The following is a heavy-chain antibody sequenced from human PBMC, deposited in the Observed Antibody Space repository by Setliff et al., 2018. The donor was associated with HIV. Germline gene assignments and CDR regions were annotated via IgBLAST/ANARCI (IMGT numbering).Heavy chain of an antibody. Sequence: ASVKVSCKASGYTFTNYGINWVRQAPGQGLEWMGWISVHNGNTNFAQNVPGRVTMTTDTSTSTAYMEVRSLRSDDTAAYYCARGYSSSSSYYYGMDVWGQGTTVTVSS. V-gene: IGHV1-18*01. CDR1: GYTFTNYG. CDR3: ARGYSSSSSYYYGMDV. D-gene: IGHD6-6*01. CDR2: ISVHNGNT. J-gene: IGHJ6*02.